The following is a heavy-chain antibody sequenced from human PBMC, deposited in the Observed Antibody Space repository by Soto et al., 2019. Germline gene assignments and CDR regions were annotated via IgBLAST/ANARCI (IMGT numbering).Heavy chain of an antibody. CDR2: ISSSSSTI. CDR1: GFTFSSYS. V-gene: IGHV3-48*04. Sequence: VGSLRLSCAASGFTFSSYSMNWVRQAPGKGLEWVSYISSSSSTIYYADSVKGRFTISRDNAKNSLYLQMNSLRAEDTAVYYCARETPPYYFDYWGQGTLVTVSS. J-gene: IGHJ4*02. CDR3: ARETPPYYFDY.